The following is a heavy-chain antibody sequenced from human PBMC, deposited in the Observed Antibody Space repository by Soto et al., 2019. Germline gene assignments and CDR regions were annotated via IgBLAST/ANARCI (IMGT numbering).Heavy chain of an antibody. J-gene: IGHJ4*02. CDR1: GGSIGSSGYY. CDR3: AQATDY. V-gene: IGHV4-31*03. CDR2: IYYSGST. Sequence: QVQLQESGPGLVQPSQTLSLTCTVSGGSIGSSGYYWSWIRQHPVEGLEWIGYIYYSGSTSYNPSVRSRVSISVDTSKNLFSLRLSSVTAADTAVYYCAQATDYWGQGTLVTVSS.